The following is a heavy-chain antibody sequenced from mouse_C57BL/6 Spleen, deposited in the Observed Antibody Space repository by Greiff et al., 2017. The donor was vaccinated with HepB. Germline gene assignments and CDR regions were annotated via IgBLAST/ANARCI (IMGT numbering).Heavy chain of an antibody. CDR1: GYTFTSYW. CDR3: ARIYRTFDY. V-gene: IGHV1-50*01. D-gene: IGHD2-12*01. Sequence: VQLQQPGAELVKPGASVKLSCKASGYTFTSYWMQWVKQRPGQGLEWIGEIDPSDSYTNYNQKFKGKATLTVDTSSSTAYMQLSSLTSEDSAVYYCARIYRTFDYWGKGTTPTVSS. J-gene: IGHJ2*01. CDR2: IDPSDSYT.